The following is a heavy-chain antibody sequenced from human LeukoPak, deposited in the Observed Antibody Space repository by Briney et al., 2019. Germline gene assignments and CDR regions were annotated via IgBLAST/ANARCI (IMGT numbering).Heavy chain of an antibody. J-gene: IGHJ4*02. Sequence: SVKVSCKASGGTFSSYAISWVRQAPGQGLEWMGGIIPIFGTANYAQKFQGRVTITADESTSTAYMELSSLRSEDTAVYYCARGLFHNYDFWSGRHILFDYWGQGTLVTVSS. CDR3: ARGLFHNYDFWSGRHILFDY. CDR2: IIPIFGTA. V-gene: IGHV1-69*13. D-gene: IGHD3-3*01. CDR1: GGTFSSYA.